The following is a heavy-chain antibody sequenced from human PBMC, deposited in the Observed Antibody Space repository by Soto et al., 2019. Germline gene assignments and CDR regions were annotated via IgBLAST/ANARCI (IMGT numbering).Heavy chain of an antibody. V-gene: IGHV1-24*01. J-gene: IGHJ4*02. D-gene: IGHD3-10*01. Sequence: XSVKVSCTVSAYSLSELSRHWVRQAPGEGLEWMGGFDLENGETIYAQRFQGRVTMTEESSADTPYMELSSLRSEDTAVYYRAIEVRRSNQFDQWGQRTMVTVSS. CDR3: AIEVRRSNQFDQ. CDR1: AYSLSELS. CDR2: FDLENGET.